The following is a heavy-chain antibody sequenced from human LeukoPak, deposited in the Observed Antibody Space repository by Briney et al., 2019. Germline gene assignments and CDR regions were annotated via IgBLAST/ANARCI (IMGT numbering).Heavy chain of an antibody. V-gene: IGHV1-2*02. CDR2: INPNSGGT. CDR3: ARGLRFLEWFLDY. D-gene: IGHD3-3*01. CDR1: GYTFTGYY. Sequence: ASVKISCKASGYTFTGYYMHWVRQSPGQGLEWMGWINPNSGGTNYAQKFQGRVTMTRDTSISTAYMELSRLRSDDTAVYYCARGLRFLEWFLDYWGQGTLVTVSS. J-gene: IGHJ4*02.